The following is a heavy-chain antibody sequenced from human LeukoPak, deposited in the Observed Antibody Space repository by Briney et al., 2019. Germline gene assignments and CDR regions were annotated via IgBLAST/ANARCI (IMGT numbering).Heavy chain of an antibody. CDR3: TCSTSCCNFDY. V-gene: IGHV4-34*01. D-gene: IGHD2-2*01. J-gene: IGHJ4*02. CDR1: AGSFSGYY. Sequence: SETLSLTCADSAGSFSGYYWSWIRQPPGKGLEWIWEINHSGSTNYNPSLKSRVTISVDTSKNQFSLKLSSVTAADTAVYYCTCSTSCCNFDYWGKGTLVTVSS. CDR2: INHSGST.